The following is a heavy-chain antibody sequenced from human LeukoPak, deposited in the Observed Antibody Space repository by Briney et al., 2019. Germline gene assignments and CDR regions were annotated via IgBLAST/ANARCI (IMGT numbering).Heavy chain of an antibody. D-gene: IGHD6-13*01. V-gene: IGHV4-30-4*08. J-gene: IGHJ6*03. CDR2: IYYSGST. CDR1: GGSIRSGDYY. CDR3: ARADSSSWENNYYYYYYMDV. Sequence: SETLSLTCTVSGGSIRSGDYYWSWIRQPPGKGLEWIGYIYYSGSTYYNPSLKSRVTISVDTSKNQYSLKLSSVTAADTAVYYCARADSSSWENNYYYYYYMDVWGKGTTVTVSS.